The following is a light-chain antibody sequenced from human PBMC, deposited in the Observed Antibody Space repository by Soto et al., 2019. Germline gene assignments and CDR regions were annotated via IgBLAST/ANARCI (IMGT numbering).Light chain of an antibody. CDR2: DAS. CDR1: QDISNH. V-gene: IGKV1-33*01. J-gene: IGKJ3*01. CDR3: QKHDGVPL. Sequence: DIQLTQSPCSLSASVGDRVTITCQASQDISNHLNWYQQKPGKAPNLLIYDASDLETGVPSRFSVGGSGTFFSFTINSLQPEDIATYYCQKHDGVPLFGPGTKVEIK.